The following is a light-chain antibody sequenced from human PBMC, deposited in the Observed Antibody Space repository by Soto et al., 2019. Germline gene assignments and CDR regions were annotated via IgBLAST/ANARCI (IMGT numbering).Light chain of an antibody. CDR1: QSVSSN. V-gene: IGKV3-20*01. CDR2: GAS. Sequence: EIVMTQSPATLSVSPGERATLSCRASQSVSSNLAWYQQKPGQAPRLLIYGASSRATGIPDRFSGSGSGTDFTLTISRLEPEDFAVYYCQQYGSSSITFGQGHDWRL. J-gene: IGKJ5*01. CDR3: QQYGSSSIT.